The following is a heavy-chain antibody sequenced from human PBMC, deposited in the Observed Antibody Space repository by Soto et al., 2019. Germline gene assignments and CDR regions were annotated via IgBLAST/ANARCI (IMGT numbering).Heavy chain of an antibody. V-gene: IGHV1-69*12. Sequence: QVQLEQSGAEVKKPGSSVKVSCKASGGSFSNAAISWVRQAPGQGLEWMGGIMPVFRTPDYAQKFQGRVTITADESTSTAYMELSGLRSDDTAMNYCERDKDRLQLGGNYCYILAVWGQGTTVTVSS. J-gene: IGHJ6*02. D-gene: IGHD5-12*01. CDR3: ERDKDRLQLGGNYCYILAV. CDR1: GGSFSNAA. CDR2: IMPVFRTP.